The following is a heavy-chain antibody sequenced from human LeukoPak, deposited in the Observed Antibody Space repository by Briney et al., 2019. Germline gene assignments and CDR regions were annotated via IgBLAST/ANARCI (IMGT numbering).Heavy chain of an antibody. CDR2: IYYSKNT. J-gene: IGHJ4*02. D-gene: IGHD5-18*01. CDR1: GGSISSSSAY. V-gene: IGHV4-39*01. Sequence: PSETRSLTCTVSGGSISSSSAYWGWIRQPPGKGLEWIGSIYYSKNTYYNPSLKSRVTISADTSKNQFSLTLGSVSATDTAVYYCVSPRGFSYGYFDYWGQGTLVTVSS. CDR3: VSPRGFSYGYFDY.